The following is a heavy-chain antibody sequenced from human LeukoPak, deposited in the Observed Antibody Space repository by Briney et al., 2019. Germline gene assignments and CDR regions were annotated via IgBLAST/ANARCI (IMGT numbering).Heavy chain of an antibody. CDR3: AKPPRGDYRCTFDY. V-gene: IGHV3-23*01. CDR2: IRGSGGTT. CDR1: GITFSSYV. J-gene: IGHJ4*02. D-gene: IGHD4-17*01. Sequence: PGGSLRLSCTASGITFSSYVMSWVRQAPGKGLEWVSSIRGSGGTTDYADSVKGRFTISRDNSKNTLYLQMNSLRAEDTAIYYCAKPPRGDYRCTFDYWGQGTLVTVSS.